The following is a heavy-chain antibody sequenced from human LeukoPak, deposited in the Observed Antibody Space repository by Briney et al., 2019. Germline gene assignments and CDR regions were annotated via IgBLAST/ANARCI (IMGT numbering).Heavy chain of an antibody. CDR1: GFTFRSYG. CDR2: IRYDGSNK. V-gene: IGHV3-30*02. J-gene: IGHJ4*02. Sequence: PGGSLRLSCAASGFTFRSYGMTWVRQAPGKGLEWVAFIRYDGSNKYYADSVKGRFTISRDNSKNTLYLQMNSLRAEDTAVYYCAREVVGAYFDYWGQGTLVTVSS. D-gene: IGHD1-26*01. CDR3: AREVVGAYFDY.